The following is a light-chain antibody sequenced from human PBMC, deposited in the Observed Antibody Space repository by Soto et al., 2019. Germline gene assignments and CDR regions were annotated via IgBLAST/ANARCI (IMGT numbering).Light chain of an antibody. V-gene: IGKV3-15*01. Sequence: EIAMTQSPATLSVSPGESATLSCRASQSVRSNLAWYQQKPGQAPRLLIYDTSTRATGIPARFSGSGSGTEFTLTISSLQSEDFAVYYCQLYGGSHMFSFGQGTKLEIK. CDR1: QSVRSN. CDR2: DTS. CDR3: QLYGGSHMFS. J-gene: IGKJ2*01.